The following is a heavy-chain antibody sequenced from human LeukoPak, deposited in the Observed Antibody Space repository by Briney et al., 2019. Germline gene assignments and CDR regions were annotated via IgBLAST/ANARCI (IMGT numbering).Heavy chain of an antibody. V-gene: IGHV3-23*01. CDR2: ISASGRNT. Sequence: GGSLRLSCAASGFTFSNYAMTWVRQAPGKGLELVSVISASGRNTDYADSVKGRFTISRDNSENTLSLLMNSLRAEDTAIYYCAKDSNDYYGSGLISDWGQGTLVTVPS. CDR1: GFTFSNYA. CDR3: AKDSNDYYGSGLISD. J-gene: IGHJ4*02. D-gene: IGHD3-10*01.